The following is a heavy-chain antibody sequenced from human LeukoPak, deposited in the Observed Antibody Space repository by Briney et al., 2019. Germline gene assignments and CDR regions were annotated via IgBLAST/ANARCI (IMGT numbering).Heavy chain of an antibody. CDR1: GFTFSSYA. D-gene: IGHD1-26*01. Sequence: QPGGSLRLSCAASGFTFSSYAMSWVRQAPGKGLEWVSAISGSGGSTYYADSVKGRFRISRDNAKNSLYLQMTSMRAEDTAVYYCARDPLEWELPGTFHIWGQGTMVTVSS. J-gene: IGHJ3*02. CDR3: ARDPLEWELPGTFHI. CDR2: ISGSGGST. V-gene: IGHV3-23*01.